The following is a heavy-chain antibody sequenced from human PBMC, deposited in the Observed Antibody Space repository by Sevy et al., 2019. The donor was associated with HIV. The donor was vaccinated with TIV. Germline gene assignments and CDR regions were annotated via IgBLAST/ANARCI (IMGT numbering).Heavy chain of an antibody. CDR2: IYYSGST. CDR1: GGSISSGGYY. Sequence: SETLSLTCTVSGGSISSGGYYWSWIRQHPGKGLEWIGYIYYSGSTYYNPSLKSRVTISVDTSKNQFSLKLSSVTAADTAVYYCARAQYNLNESPYYYYGMDVWGQGTTVTVSS. J-gene: IGHJ6*02. V-gene: IGHV4-31*03. CDR3: ARAQYNLNESPYYYYGMDV. D-gene: IGHD1-20*01.